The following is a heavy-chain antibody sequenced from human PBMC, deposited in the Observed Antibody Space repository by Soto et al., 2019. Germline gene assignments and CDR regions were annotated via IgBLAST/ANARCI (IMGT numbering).Heavy chain of an antibody. V-gene: IGHV3-30*18. CDR3: AKVPLEMATIHYGMDV. Sequence: GGSLRLSCAASGFTFSSYGMHWVRQAPGKGLEWVAVISYDGSNKYYADSVKGRFTISRDNSKNTLYLQMNSLRAEDTAVYYCAKVPLEMATIHYGMDVWGQGTTVTVSS. J-gene: IGHJ6*02. CDR2: ISYDGSNK. D-gene: IGHD5-12*01. CDR1: GFTFSSYG.